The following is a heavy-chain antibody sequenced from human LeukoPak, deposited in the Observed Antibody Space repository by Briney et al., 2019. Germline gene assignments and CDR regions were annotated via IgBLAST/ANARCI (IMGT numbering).Heavy chain of an antibody. CDR3: ARQWYYYGSGSCSWFDP. CDR1: GGSISSSSHY. D-gene: IGHD3-10*01. Sequence: SETLSLTCTVSGGSISSSSHYWGWIRQPPGKGLEWIGSIYYSGSTYYNPSLKSRVTISVDTSKNQFSLKLSSVTAADTAVYYCARQWYYYGSGSCSWFDPWGQGTPVTVSS. J-gene: IGHJ5*02. CDR2: IYYSGST. V-gene: IGHV4-39*01.